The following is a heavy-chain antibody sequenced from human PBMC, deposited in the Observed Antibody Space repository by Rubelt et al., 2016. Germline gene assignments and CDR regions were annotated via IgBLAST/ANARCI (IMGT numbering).Heavy chain of an antibody. Sequence: QLQLQESGPGLVKPSETLSLTCTVSGGSMNNNDYYWAWLRQPPGKDLEWIGSISYSGSTYYNPSLKSRVTISVDTSKNQFSPHLGCVAAADAAVYYCARYWSKQWLFDYWGRGTLITVSA. J-gene: IGHJ5*01. CDR2: ISYSGST. D-gene: IGHD6-19*01. CDR1: GGSMNNNDYY. CDR3: ARYWSKQWLFDY. V-gene: IGHV4-39*01.